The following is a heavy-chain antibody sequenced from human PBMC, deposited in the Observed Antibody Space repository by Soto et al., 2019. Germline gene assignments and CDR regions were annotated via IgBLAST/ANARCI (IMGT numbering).Heavy chain of an antibody. CDR2: IVVGSGNT. V-gene: IGHV1-58*01. D-gene: IGHD3-3*01. CDR1: GLAFTSAT. CDR3: AAADYDFWSGYYGP. J-gene: IGHJ5*02. Sequence: SVKVSCKTSGLAFTSATVQWVRQARGQRLEWIGWIVVGSGNTDYAQNFHERVTITRDMSTSAVYMELSSLTSDDTAVYYCAAADYDFWSGYYGPWGQGTLVTVSS.